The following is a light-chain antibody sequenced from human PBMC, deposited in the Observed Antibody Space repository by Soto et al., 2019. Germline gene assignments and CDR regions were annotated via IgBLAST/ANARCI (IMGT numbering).Light chain of an antibody. V-gene: IGLV3-25*03. Sequence: SSELTQPPSVSVSPGQTARITCSGDPLPKQYAYWYQQKPGQAPVLVIYKDSERPSGIPERFSGSSSGTTVTLTISGVQAEDEADYYCQSADSSGTYVVFGGGTKMTVL. CDR3: QSADSSGTYVV. CDR1: PLPKQY. CDR2: KDS. J-gene: IGLJ2*01.